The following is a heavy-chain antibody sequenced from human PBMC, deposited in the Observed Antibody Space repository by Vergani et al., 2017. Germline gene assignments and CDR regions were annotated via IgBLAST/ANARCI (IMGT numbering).Heavy chain of an antibody. V-gene: IGHV1-2*02. D-gene: IGHD1-14*01. J-gene: IGHJ3*02. CDR3: ARDIFRGNPDAFDI. CDR2: INPNSGDT. CDR1: GYTFTGYY. Sequence: QVQLVQSGAEVKKPGASVKVSCKASGYTFTGYYMHWVRQAPGQGLEWMGWINPNSGDTNYAQKFQGRVTMTGDTSISTAYMELSRLRSDDTAVYYCARDIFRGNPDAFDIWGQGTMVTVSS.